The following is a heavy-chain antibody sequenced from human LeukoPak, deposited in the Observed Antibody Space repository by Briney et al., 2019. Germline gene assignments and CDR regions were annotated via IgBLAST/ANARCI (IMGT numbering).Heavy chain of an antibody. CDR2: IYSGGST. D-gene: IGHD2-15*01. V-gene: IGHV3-53*01. Sequence: PGGSLRLSCVASGFNVSSKYMSWVRQAPGKGLEWVSVIYSGGSTYYADSVKGRFTISRDSSKNTLYLQMDSLRAEDTAVYYCARERCSGGNCYRGGFDPWGQGTLVTVSS. CDR1: GFNVSSKY. J-gene: IGHJ5*02. CDR3: ARERCSGGNCYRGGFDP.